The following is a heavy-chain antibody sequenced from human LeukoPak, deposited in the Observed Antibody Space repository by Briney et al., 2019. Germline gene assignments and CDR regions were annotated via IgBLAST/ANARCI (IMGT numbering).Heavy chain of an antibody. CDR1: GFTLSSYS. D-gene: IGHD3-22*01. Sequence: AGGSLRLSCAASGFTLSSYSMSWVRQAPGKGLEWVSFISSSSSYMYYADSVKGRFTISRDNAKNSLYLQMNSLRAEDTAVYYCAKGHARYYYDSSGYYFDYWGQGTLVTVSS. CDR2: ISSSSSYM. J-gene: IGHJ4*02. V-gene: IGHV3-21*04. CDR3: AKGHARYYYDSSGYYFDY.